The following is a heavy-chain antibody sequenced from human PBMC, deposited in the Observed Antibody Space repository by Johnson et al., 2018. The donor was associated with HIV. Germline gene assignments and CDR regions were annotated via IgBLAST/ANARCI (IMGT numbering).Heavy chain of an antibody. Sequence: QVQLVESGGGVVQPGGSLRLSCTASGFTFNTYGMHWVRQAPGKGLEWVAVISYDGSNKYYADSVKGRFTISRDNSKNTLYLQMNSLRAEDTAVYYCAKGFFELDDAFDIWGQGTMVTVSS. V-gene: IGHV3-30*18. J-gene: IGHJ3*02. CDR1: GFTFNTYG. CDR2: ISYDGSNK. D-gene: IGHD3/OR15-3a*01. CDR3: AKGFFELDDAFDI.